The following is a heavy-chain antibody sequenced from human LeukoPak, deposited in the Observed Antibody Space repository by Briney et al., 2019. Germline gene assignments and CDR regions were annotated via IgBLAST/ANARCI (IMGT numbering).Heavy chain of an antibody. D-gene: IGHD3-3*01. CDR2: INESGST. J-gene: IGHJ5*02. V-gene: IGHV4-34*01. CDR1: GGSFSGYY. Sequence: SETLSLTCAVYGGSFSGYYWSWIRQPPGKGLEWVGEINESGSTNYNPSLKSRATISVDMSRNQISLKLSSVTAADTAVYYCARMGAPTHYDFWSGYRGRGNWFDPWGQGTLVTVSS. CDR3: ARMGAPTHYDFWSGYRGRGNWFDP.